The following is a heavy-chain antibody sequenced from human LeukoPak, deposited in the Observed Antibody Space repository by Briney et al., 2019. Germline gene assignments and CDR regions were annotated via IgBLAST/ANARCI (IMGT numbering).Heavy chain of an antibody. V-gene: IGHV5-51*01. Sequence: GESLKISCEASGYSLTTYWIGWVRQMPGKGLEWMGIISPYNSETTYSPYFQGQVTISADKSINTAYLQWSSLRASDTAIYYCARSPGNGYTHGVDDVWGQGTMVTVSS. CDR2: ISPYNSET. CDR1: GYSLTTYW. J-gene: IGHJ3*01. D-gene: IGHD5-24*01. CDR3: ARSPGNGYTHGVDDV.